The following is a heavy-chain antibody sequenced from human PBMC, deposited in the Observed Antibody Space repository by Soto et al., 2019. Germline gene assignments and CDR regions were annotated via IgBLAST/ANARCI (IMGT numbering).Heavy chain of an antibody. J-gene: IGHJ5*02. CDR2: IYYSGST. CDR1: GGSISSYY. D-gene: IGHD3-3*01. Sequence: SETLSLTCTVSGGSISSYYWSWIRQPPGKGLEWIGYIYYSGSTNYNPSLKSRVTISVDTSKNQFSLKLSSVTAADTAVYYCARGLLRFLHPKPYNWFDPWGQGTLVTAPQ. V-gene: IGHV4-59*01. CDR3: ARGLLRFLHPKPYNWFDP.